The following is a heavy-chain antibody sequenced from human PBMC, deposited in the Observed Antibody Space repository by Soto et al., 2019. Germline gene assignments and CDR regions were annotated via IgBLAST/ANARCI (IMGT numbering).Heavy chain of an antibody. CDR3: VHLLTWGRFDS. V-gene: IGHV2-5*02. J-gene: IGHJ4*02. D-gene: IGHD3-16*01. CDR1: GFSLSSSGVG. Sequence: QITLKESGPSLVKPTETLTLTCTFSGFSLSSSGVGVDWIRQPPGKPLEWLALIYWDDDKYTSPSLKSRLTITKDTSKNQVVLLMTNMDPVDTATYFCVHLLTWGRFDSWGQRTLVTVSS. CDR2: IYWDDDK.